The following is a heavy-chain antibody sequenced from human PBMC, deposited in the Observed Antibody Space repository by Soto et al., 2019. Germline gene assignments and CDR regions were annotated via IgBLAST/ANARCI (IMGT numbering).Heavy chain of an antibody. CDR3: TVTYCFERCDCRNVALDI. D-gene: IGHD2-21*01. V-gene: IGHV1-2*04. CDR1: GYSFSVYP. J-gene: IGHJ3*02. Sequence: ASVKVSCKASGYSFSVYPIHWVRQAPGQGLEWMGCINPNSGGTEYAKKVQGWVTMTRGTSISTAYMELSRHKSDGTAVYYCTVTYCFERCDCRNVALDIWGLGTIGT. CDR2: INPNSGGT.